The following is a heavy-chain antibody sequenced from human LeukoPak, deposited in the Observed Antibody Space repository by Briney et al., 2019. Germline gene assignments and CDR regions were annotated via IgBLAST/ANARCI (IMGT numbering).Heavy chain of an antibody. CDR3: ARVFSFYGYSYGDY. Sequence: SETLSLTCTVSGGSISSSSYYWGWIRQPPGKGLEWIGSIYYSGSTYYNPSLKSRVTISVDTSKNQFSLELSSVTAADTAVYYCARVFSFYGYSYGDYWGQGTLVTVSS. J-gene: IGHJ4*02. V-gene: IGHV4-39*07. CDR2: IYYSGST. CDR1: GGSISSSSYY. D-gene: IGHD5-18*01.